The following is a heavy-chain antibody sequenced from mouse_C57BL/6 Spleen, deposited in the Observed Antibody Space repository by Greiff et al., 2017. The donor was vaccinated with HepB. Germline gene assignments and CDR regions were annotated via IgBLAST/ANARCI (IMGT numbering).Heavy chain of an antibody. D-gene: IGHD2-3*01. CDR3: ARRGDGYSSYWYFDV. CDR1: GFTFSSYT. CDR2: ISGGGGNT. J-gene: IGHJ1*03. Sequence: EVQGVESGGGLVKPGGSLKLSCAASGFTFSSYTMSWVRQTPEKRLEWVATISGGGGNTYYPDSVKGRFTISRDNAKNTLYLQMSSLRSEDTALYYCARRGDGYSSYWYFDVWGTGTTVTVSS. V-gene: IGHV5-9*01.